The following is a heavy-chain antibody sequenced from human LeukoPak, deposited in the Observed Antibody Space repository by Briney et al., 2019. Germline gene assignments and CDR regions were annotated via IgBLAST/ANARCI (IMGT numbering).Heavy chain of an antibody. CDR3: ARHVFHSSSSYYEFFDY. D-gene: IGHD3-22*01. CDR2: IYYSGTT. V-gene: IGHV4-39*01. J-gene: IGHJ4*02. Sequence: SETLSLTCTVSGGSISSGFYYWGWIRQPPGKGLEWFGCIYYSGTTSTNPSLKSRVTISVATSKTHSSLNLSSVTAADTAVYYCARHVFHSSSSYYEFFDYWGQGTLVTVSS. CDR1: GGSISSGFYY.